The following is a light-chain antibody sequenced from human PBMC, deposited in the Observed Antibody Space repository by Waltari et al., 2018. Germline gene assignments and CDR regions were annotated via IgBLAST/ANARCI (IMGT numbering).Light chain of an antibody. CDR1: SSDVGGYIF. CDR3: SAYASSGTLV. J-gene: IGLJ1*01. Sequence: QSALTQPASVSGSPGQSITISCTGTSSDVGGYIFASWYQVHPGKVPKLIIYEVNRRPSGVSTRFSGSKSGNTASLTISARQAEDEADFYCSAYASSGTLVFGSGTKVTVL. CDR2: EVN. V-gene: IGLV2-14*01.